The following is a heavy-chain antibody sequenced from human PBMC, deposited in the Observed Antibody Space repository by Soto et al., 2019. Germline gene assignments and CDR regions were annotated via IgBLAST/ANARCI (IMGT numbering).Heavy chain of an antibody. V-gene: IGHV1-2*02. CDR1: GYTFSDYY. D-gene: IGHD1-1*01. J-gene: IGHJ4*02. Sequence: ASVKVSCKASGYTFSDYYIHWVRQAPGQGLEWMGWISPNSGGTKYAPKFQGGVTMTRDTSITTAYMELSRLRSGDTAVYYCARQPATAKPEGVDFWGQGTLVTVCS. CDR3: ARQPATAKPEGVDF. CDR2: ISPNSGGT.